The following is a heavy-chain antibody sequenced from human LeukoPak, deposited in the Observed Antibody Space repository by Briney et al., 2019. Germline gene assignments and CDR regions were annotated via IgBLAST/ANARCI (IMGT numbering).Heavy chain of an antibody. CDR2: ISAYNGNT. J-gene: IGHJ4*02. D-gene: IGHD2-15*01. V-gene: IGHV1-18*01. CDR3: ARVMANCSGGSCYFDY. Sequence: GASVKVSCKASGYTFISHGISWVRQAPGQGLEWMGWISAYNGNTNYAQKLQGRVTMTTDTSTSTAYMELRSLRSDDTAVYYCARVMANCSGGSCYFDYWGQGTLVTVSS. CDR1: GYTFISHG.